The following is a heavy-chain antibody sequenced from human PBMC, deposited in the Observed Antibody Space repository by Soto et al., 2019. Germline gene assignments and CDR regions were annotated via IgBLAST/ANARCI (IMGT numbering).Heavy chain of an antibody. Sequence: ASVKVSCKAPGDTFTSYYLNWVRQAPGQGLEWMGVINPHGGSTKYAQKFQGRITMTRDTSRSTVYMELSSLRSDDTAIYYCARSSGGNFGIIIEGSNWYDPWGQGTLVTVSS. J-gene: IGHJ5*02. CDR1: GDTFTSYY. CDR2: INPHGGST. CDR3: ARSSGGNFGIIIEGSNWYDP. V-gene: IGHV1-46*01. D-gene: IGHD3-3*01.